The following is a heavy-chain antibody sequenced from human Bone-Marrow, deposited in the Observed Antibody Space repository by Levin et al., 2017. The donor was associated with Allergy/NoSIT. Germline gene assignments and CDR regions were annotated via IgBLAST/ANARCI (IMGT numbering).Heavy chain of an antibody. Sequence: GGSLRLSCSASGFTFSSYAMHWVRQAPGKGLEYVSAISSNGGSTYYADSVKGRFTISRDNSKNTLYLQMSSLRAEDTAVYYCVKGTRVLLWFGESYDAFDIWGQGTMVTVSS. CDR1: GFTFSSYA. D-gene: IGHD3-10*01. CDR2: ISSNGGST. CDR3: VKGTRVLLWFGESYDAFDI. J-gene: IGHJ3*02. V-gene: IGHV3-64D*06.